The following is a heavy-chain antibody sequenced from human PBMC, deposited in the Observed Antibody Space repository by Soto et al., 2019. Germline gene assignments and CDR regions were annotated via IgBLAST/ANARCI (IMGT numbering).Heavy chain of an antibody. CDR3: ARDFWSTSGKFDP. CDR1: GGSISSYY. Sequence: QVQLQESGPGLVKPSETLSLTCTVSGGSISSYYWSWIRQPAGKGLEWIGRIYTSGSTNYNPSLKSRATMSVDTSKNQFSLKLSSVTAADTAVYSCARDFWSTSGKFDPWAREPWSPSPQ. V-gene: IGHV4-4*07. CDR2: IYTSGST. D-gene: IGHD3-3*01. J-gene: IGHJ5*02.